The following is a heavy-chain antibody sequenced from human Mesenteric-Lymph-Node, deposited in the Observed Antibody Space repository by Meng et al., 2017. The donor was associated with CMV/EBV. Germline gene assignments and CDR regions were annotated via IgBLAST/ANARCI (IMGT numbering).Heavy chain of an antibody. D-gene: IGHD3-22*01. Sequence: SETLSLTCTVSGGSISSSSYYWGWIRQPPGKGLEWIGNIYYSGSTHYNPSLKSRVTISVDMSKNQFSLKLSSVTAADTALYYCAKDYSLLTMTTPFDYWGQGTLVTVSS. CDR3: AKDYSLLTMTTPFDY. V-gene: IGHV4-39*07. J-gene: IGHJ4*02. CDR1: GGSISSSSYY. CDR2: IYYSGST.